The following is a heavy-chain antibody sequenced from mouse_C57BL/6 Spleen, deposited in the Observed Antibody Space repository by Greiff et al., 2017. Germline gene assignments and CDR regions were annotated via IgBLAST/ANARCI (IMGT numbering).Heavy chain of an antibody. J-gene: IGHJ2*01. CDR3: ARDLGTGDFDY. D-gene: IGHD3-3*01. Sequence: EVQLVESGGGLVKPGGSLKLSCAASGFTFSSYAMSWVRQTPEKRLEWVATISDGGGYTYYPDNVKGRFTISRDNAKNNLYLQMSHLKSEDTAMYYCARDLGTGDFDYWGQGTTLTVSS. CDR2: ISDGGGYT. CDR1: GFTFSSYA. V-gene: IGHV5-4*01.